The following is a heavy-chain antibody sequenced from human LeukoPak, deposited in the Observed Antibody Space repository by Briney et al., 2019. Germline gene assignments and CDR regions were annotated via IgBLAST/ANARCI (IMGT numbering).Heavy chain of an antibody. CDR1: GSTFTSYW. CDR2: IYPGDSDT. D-gene: IGHD6-6*01. CDR3: ASRPALAARVY. J-gene: IGHJ4*02. Sequence: GESLQISCQGSGSTFTSYWIGWVRQMPGKGLEWMWIIYPGDSDTRYSPSFQCQVTISADKSISTAYLQWSSLKASDTAMYYCASRPALAARVYWGQGTLVTVSS. V-gene: IGHV5-51*01.